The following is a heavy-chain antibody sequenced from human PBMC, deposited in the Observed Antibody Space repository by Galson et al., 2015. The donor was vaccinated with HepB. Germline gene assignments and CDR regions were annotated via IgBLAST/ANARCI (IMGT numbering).Heavy chain of an antibody. Sequence: SLRLSCAASGFTFDDYTIHWVRQAPGKSLEWVSLVSWDGYSSYYADSVKGRFTISRDNSKNSVSLEMNSLRTEDTAFYYCAKGLSGSWYTAFDNWGQGTLVTVSS. CDR3: AKGLSGSWYTAFDN. D-gene: IGHD6-13*01. J-gene: IGHJ4*02. CDR2: VSWDGYSS. CDR1: GFTFDDYT. V-gene: IGHV3-43*01.